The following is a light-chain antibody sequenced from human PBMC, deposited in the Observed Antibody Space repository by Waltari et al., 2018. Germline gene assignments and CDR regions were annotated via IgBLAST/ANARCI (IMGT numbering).Light chain of an antibody. V-gene: IGKV3-20*01. CDR2: GGS. Sequence: EIVLTQSPGTLSLSPGARATPSCRASQSIRSSYLAWYQQKPGLAPRLLVYGGSSRAAGIPDRFSGSGSGTDFTLTISRLEPEDFAVYYCQQYGDSPLVTFGPGTRVDVK. CDR3: QQYGDSPLVT. J-gene: IGKJ3*01. CDR1: QSIRSSY.